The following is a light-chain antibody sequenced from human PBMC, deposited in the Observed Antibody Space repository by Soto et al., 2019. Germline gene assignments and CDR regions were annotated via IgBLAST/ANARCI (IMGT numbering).Light chain of an antibody. Sequence: QSVLTQPRSVSGSPGQSVTISCTGTSSDVGGYNYVSWYQQHPGKAPKLMIYEVSKRPSGGPDRFSGSKSGNTASLTISGLQTEDEADYYCCSYAGTYTVLFGGGTKLTVL. CDR2: EVS. V-gene: IGLV2-11*01. CDR1: SSDVGGYNY. CDR3: CSYAGTYTVL. J-gene: IGLJ2*01.